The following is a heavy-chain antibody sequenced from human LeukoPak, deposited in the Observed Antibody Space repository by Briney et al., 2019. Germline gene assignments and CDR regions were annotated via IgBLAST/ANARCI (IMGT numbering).Heavy chain of an antibody. V-gene: IGHV3-48*01. CDR1: GFTFSSYE. Sequence: PGGSLRLSCAASGFTFSSYEMNWVRQAPGKGLEWVSYISSSSYKIYYADSVKGRFTISRDNAKNSLYLQMNSLRAEDTAVYYCARIYYYDSSDYMDVWGKGTTVTVS. J-gene: IGHJ6*03. D-gene: IGHD3-22*01. CDR2: ISSSSYKI. CDR3: ARIYYYDSSDYMDV.